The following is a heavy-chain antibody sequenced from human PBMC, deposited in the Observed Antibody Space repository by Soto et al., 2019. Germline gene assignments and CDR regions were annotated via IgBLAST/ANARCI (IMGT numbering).Heavy chain of an antibody. CDR2: IHGTGTT. V-gene: IGHV4-59*08. J-gene: IGHJ6*02. Sequence: WTWIRQPPGKGLEWIGHIHGTGTTNYNPSLKSRVTMSIDTSRYQFSLKLSSVTAADTAIYYCARRVQYYYGLDVWGQGTTVTVSS. CDR3: ARRVQYYYGLDV.